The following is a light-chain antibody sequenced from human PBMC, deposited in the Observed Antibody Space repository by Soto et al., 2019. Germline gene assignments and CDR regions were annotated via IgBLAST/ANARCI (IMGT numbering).Light chain of an antibody. Sequence: QSALAQPRSVSWSHGQSVTISCTGTSTDVGASNNVSWYQQLPGRAPKLMIYDVSERPSGVPDRFSGSKSGNTASLTISGLQADDEADYYCCSYAVTFYVFGTGTKATVL. CDR3: CSYAVTFYV. J-gene: IGLJ1*01. CDR1: STDVGASNN. CDR2: DVS. V-gene: IGLV2-11*01.